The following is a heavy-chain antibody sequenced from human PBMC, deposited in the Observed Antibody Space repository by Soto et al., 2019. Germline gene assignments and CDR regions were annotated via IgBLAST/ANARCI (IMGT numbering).Heavy chain of an antibody. D-gene: IGHD3-16*02. CDR3: AKAGSVDDYVWGSYRPEYYFDY. V-gene: IGHV3-23*01. CDR1: GFTFSSYA. Sequence: PGGSLRLSCAASGFTFSSYAMSWVRQAPGKGLEWVSAISGSGGSTYYADSVKGRFTISRDNSKNTLYLQMNSLRAEDTAVYYCAKAGSVDDYVWGSYRPEYYFDYWGQGTLVTVSS. CDR2: ISGSGGST. J-gene: IGHJ4*02.